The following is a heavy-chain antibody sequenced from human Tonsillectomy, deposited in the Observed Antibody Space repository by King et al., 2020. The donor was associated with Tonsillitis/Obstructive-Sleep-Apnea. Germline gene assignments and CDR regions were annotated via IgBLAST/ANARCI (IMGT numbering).Heavy chain of an antibody. V-gene: IGHV3-30*04. CDR3: ARDGNPGAFDI. CDR2: ISYDGSNK. CDR1: GLTFRSYA. D-gene: IGHD1-14*01. J-gene: IGHJ3*02. Sequence: VQLVESGGGVVQPGRSLRLSCAASGLTFRSYAMHWVRQAPGKGLEWVAVISYDGSNKYYADSVKGRFTISRDNSKNTLYLQMNSLRAEDTAVYYCARDGNPGAFDIWGQGTMVTVSS.